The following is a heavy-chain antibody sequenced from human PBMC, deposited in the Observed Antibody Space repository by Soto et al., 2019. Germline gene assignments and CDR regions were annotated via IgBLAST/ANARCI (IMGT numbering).Heavy chain of an antibody. CDR1: GGTFSSYA. V-gene: IGHV1-69*01. CDR3: ARERGAPGAPGYVGDYWYFAL. D-gene: IGHD3-16*01. CDR2: IIPIFGTA. J-gene: IGHJ2*01. Sequence: QVQLVQSGAEVKKPGSSVKVSCKASGGTFSSYAISWVRQAPGQGLEWMGGIIPIFGTANYAQKCQGRVTITGDESTSTACTELRRLRSEDTAVYYCARERGAPGAPGYVGDYWYFALWGRGTLVTVSS.